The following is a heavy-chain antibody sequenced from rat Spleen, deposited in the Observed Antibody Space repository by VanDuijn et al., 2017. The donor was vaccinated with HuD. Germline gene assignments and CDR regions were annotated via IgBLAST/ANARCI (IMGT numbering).Heavy chain of an antibody. CDR3: AKTTVAYYYVMDV. D-gene: IGHD1-3*01. Sequence: EVQLQESGPGLVKPSQSLSLTCSVTFYSITSSYRWSWIRKFPGNKLEWMGYINSAGSTNYNPSLKSRISITRDTSRNQFFLQVNSVTTEDTATYYCAKTTVAYYYVMDVWGQGASVTVSS. V-gene: IGHV3-3*01. CDR2: INSAGST. CDR1: FYSITSSYR. J-gene: IGHJ4*01.